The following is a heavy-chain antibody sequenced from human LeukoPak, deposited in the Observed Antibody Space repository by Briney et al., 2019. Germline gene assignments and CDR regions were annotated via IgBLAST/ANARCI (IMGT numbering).Heavy chain of an antibody. V-gene: IGHV3-48*03. Sequence: GGSLRLSCAASGFTFSSYEMNWVRQAPGKGLEWVSYISSSGSTIYYADSVKGRFTISRDNAKNSLYLQMNSLRAEDTAVYYCASSIAAAGFDYWGQGTLVTVSS. D-gene: IGHD6-13*01. J-gene: IGHJ4*02. CDR3: ASSIAAAGFDY. CDR1: GFTFSSYE. CDR2: ISSSGSTI.